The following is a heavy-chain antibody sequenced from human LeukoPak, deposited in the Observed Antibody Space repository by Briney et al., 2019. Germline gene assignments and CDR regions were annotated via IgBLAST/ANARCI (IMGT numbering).Heavy chain of an antibody. J-gene: IGHJ4*02. Sequence: ASVKVSCKVSGYTFTSYGISWVRQAPGQGLEWMGWISAYNGNTNYAQKLQGRVTMTTDTSTSTAYMELRSLRSDDTAVYYCARVGIYCSSTSCYASDFDYWGQGTLVTVSS. CDR1: GYTFTSYG. D-gene: IGHD2-2*01. CDR2: ISAYNGNT. CDR3: ARVGIYCSSTSCYASDFDY. V-gene: IGHV1-18*01.